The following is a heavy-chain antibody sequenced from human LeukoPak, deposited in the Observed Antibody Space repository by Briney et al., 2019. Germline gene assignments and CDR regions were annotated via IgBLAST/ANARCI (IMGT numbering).Heavy chain of an antibody. CDR3: AKDLGGDYDR. J-gene: IGHJ4*02. Sequence: GGSLRLSCAASGFTFDDYAMHWVRQAPGKGLEWVSGISWNSGSIGYADSVKGRFTISRDNAKNSLYLQMNSLRAEDTALHYCAKDLGGDYDRWGQGTLVTVSS. D-gene: IGHD4-17*01. CDR1: GFTFDDYA. CDR2: ISWNSGSI. V-gene: IGHV3-9*01.